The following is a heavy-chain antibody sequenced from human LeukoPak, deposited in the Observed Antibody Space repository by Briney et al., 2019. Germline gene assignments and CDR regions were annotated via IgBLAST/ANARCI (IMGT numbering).Heavy chain of an antibody. CDR3: ARGPQPTDY. V-gene: IGHV7-4-1*02. J-gene: IGHJ4*02. CDR1: GYTFTTYP. Sequence: ASVKVSCKTSGYTFTTYPMNWVRQAPGQGLEWIGWISTNTGTPTYAQGFTGRFDFSLDTSVSTAYLQINTLKAEDTAVYYCARGPQPTDYWGQGTLVTVSS. D-gene: IGHD5-18*01. CDR2: ISTNTGTP.